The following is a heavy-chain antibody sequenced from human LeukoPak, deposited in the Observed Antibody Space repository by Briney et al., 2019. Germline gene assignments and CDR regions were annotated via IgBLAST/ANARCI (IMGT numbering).Heavy chain of an antibody. D-gene: IGHD5-18*01. V-gene: IGHV4-61*10. J-gene: IGHJ4*02. CDR1: GGSISSGSYY. Sequence: SETLSLTCTVSGGSISSGSYYWSWIRQPAGKGLEWIGYIYYSGSTNYNPSLKSRVTISVDTSKNQFSLKLSSVTAADTAVYYCARQAAMASIDYWGQGTLVTVSS. CDR3: ARQAAMASIDY. CDR2: IYYSGST.